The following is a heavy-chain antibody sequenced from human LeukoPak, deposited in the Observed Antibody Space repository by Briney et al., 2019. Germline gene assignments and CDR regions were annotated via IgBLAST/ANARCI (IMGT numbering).Heavy chain of an antibody. CDR3: AREYSSSSGKALDY. CDR2: IYTSGST. CDR1: IGSLGSYF. J-gene: IGHJ4*02. V-gene: IGHV4-4*07. Sequence: SETLSLTCTVSIGSLGSYFWNWLRPPAGKGVEWIGHIYTSGSTNYNPSLTSRVTMSVDTSKNQFSLKLNSVTAADTAFYYCAREYSSSSGKALDYWGQGTLVTVSS. D-gene: IGHD6-6*01.